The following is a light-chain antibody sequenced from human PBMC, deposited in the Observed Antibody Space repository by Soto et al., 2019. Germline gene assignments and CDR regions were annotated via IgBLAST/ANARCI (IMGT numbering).Light chain of an antibody. CDR1: SSDVGGYNY. J-gene: IGLJ1*01. Sequence: QSALTQPPSASGSPGQSVTISCTGTSSDVGGYNYVSWYQQHPGKVPKLMVYEVNKRPSGVPERFAGSKSGNTASLTVSGLQAEDGAEYYCTSYAGGNNVFGTGTKVTVL. CDR3: TSYAGGNNV. V-gene: IGLV2-8*01. CDR2: EVN.